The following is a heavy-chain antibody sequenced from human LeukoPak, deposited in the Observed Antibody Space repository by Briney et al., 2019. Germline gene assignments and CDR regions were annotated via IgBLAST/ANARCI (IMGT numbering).Heavy chain of an antibody. V-gene: IGHV4-30-4*02. CDR3: ARERGAGTLDY. CDR1: GGSISSGDYY. J-gene: IGHJ4*02. D-gene: IGHD6-19*01. Sequence: PSETLSLTCTVSGGSISSGDYYWGWIRQPPGKGLEWIGYIYYSGSTYYNPSLKSRVTISVDTSKNQFSLKLSSVTAADTAVYYCARERGAGTLDYWGQGTLVTVSS. CDR2: IYYSGST.